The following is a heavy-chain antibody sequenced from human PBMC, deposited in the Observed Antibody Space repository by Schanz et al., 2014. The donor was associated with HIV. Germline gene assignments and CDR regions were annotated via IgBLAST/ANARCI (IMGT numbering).Heavy chain of an antibody. CDR2: INSDGSST. V-gene: IGHV3-74*01. CDR3: AREYLGYSSGFDP. Sequence: EVRLVESGGGLVRPGGSVRLTCVGSGFKFGDSWMHWVRQRAGKGLVWVSRINSDGSSTSYADSVKGGFTISRDNGKNTLYLQMNSLRAEETAVYYCAREYLGYSSGFDPWGQGTLVTVSS. CDR1: GFKFGDSW. J-gene: IGHJ5*02. D-gene: IGHD6-19*01.